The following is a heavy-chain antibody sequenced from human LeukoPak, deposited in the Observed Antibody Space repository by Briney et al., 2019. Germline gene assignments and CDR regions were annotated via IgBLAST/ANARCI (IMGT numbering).Heavy chain of an antibody. CDR3: ARDVAVVPAAIHYGMDV. Sequence: SETLSLTCAVYGGSFSDYFWGWIRQPPGKGLEWIGEINHSGRTYYNPSLRSRVTISVDTSKNQFSLNLSSVTAADTAVYYCARDVAVVPAAIHYGMDVWGQGTTVTVSS. J-gene: IGHJ6*02. V-gene: IGHV4-34*01. CDR2: INHSGRT. D-gene: IGHD2-2*01. CDR1: GGSFSDYF.